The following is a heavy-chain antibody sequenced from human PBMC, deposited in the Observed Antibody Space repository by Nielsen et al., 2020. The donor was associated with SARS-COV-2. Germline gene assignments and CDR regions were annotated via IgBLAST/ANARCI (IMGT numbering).Heavy chain of an antibody. CDR2: IYPGDSDT. CDR1: YW. D-gene: IGHD3-10*01. Sequence: YWSWIRQHPGKGLEWMGIIYPGDSDTRYSPSFQGQVTISADKSISTAYLQWSSLKASDTAMYYCARLYYGSGSYGLLAYYYGMDVWGQGTTVTVSS. V-gene: IGHV5-51*01. J-gene: IGHJ6*02. CDR3: ARLYYGSGSYGLLAYYYGMDV.